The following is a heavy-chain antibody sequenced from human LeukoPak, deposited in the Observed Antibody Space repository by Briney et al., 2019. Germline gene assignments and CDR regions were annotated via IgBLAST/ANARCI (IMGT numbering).Heavy chain of an antibody. J-gene: IGHJ5*02. D-gene: IGHD6-6*01. V-gene: IGHV1-8*02. Sequence: ASVKVSCKASGGTFSSYAISWVRQATGQGLEWMGWMNPNSGNTGYAQKFQGRVTMTRNTSISTAYMELSSLRSEDTAVYYCARGEYSSSDWFDPWGQGTLVTVSS. CDR2: MNPNSGNT. CDR1: GGTFSSYA. CDR3: ARGEYSSSDWFDP.